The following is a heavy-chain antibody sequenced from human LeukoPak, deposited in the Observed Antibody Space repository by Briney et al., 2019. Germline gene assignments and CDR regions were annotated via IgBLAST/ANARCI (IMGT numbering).Heavy chain of an antibody. D-gene: IGHD3-16*01. CDR3: AREDLRVLDY. CDR1: GFAVSRNY. Sequence: GGSLRLSCAASGFAVSRNYMTWVRQAPGKGLEWVSVIYNDGSTFYADSVKGRFTISRDNAKDSLSLQMESLGVEDTALYYCAREDLRVLDYWGQGTLVTVSS. CDR2: IYNDGST. V-gene: IGHV3-53*01. J-gene: IGHJ4*02.